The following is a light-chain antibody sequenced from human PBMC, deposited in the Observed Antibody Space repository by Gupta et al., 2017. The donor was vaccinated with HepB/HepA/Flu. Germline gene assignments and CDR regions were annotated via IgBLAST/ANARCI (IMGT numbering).Light chain of an antibody. CDR1: STNIESNY. Sequence: SVLPQPPSSSGTPVQRSSIASSGGSTNIESNYVYWYHQLPGTAPNLLMYRNNQRPSGVPDRFSASKSGTSASLAIIGLRSEDEADYYCAAWDDSLSGWVFGGGTKLTVL. CDR3: AAWDDSLSGWV. J-gene: IGLJ3*02. CDR2: RNN. V-gene: IGLV1-47*01.